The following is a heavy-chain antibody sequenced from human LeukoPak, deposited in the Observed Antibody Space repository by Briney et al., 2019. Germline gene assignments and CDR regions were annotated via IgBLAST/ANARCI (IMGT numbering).Heavy chain of an antibody. CDR2: ISSDSGII. D-gene: IGHD3-10*01. V-gene: IGHV3-48*01. J-gene: IGHJ4*02. Sequence: PGGSLRPSCAASGFTFSIYSMNWVRQAPGKGLEWVSYISSDSGIIYYAESVKGRFTISRDNAKNSLYLQMNSLRAEDTAVYYCARNYSPFDYWGQGTLVTVSS. CDR3: ARNYSPFDY. CDR1: GFTFSIYS.